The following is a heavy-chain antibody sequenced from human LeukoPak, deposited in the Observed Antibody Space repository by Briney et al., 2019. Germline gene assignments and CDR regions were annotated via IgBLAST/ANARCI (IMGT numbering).Heavy chain of an antibody. Sequence: GGSLRLSCAASGFTFSSYGMHWVRQAPGKGLEWVAVISYDGRNKYYVDSAKGRFTISRDNAKNSLYLQMNSLRAEDTAMYYCARDGSYYGPDYWGQGALVTVSS. CDR3: ARDGSYYGPDY. V-gene: IGHV3-30*03. CDR2: ISYDGRNK. J-gene: IGHJ4*02. CDR1: GFTFSSYG. D-gene: IGHD3-10*01.